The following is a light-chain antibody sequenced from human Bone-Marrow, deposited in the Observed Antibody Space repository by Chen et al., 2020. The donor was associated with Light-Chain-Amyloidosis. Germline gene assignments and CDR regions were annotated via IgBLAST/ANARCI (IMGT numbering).Light chain of an antibody. CDR1: QSVATF. CDR3: QQRSNWPLLT. Sequence: EIVLTQSPATLSLSPVERATLSCRASQSVATFLAWSQHKPGQAPRLLIYEAASRATGIPDRLSGRGSGTDFTLTLSSLEPEDFAGGYWQQRSNWPLLTFGPGTKVDIK. V-gene: IGKV3-11*01. J-gene: IGKJ3*01. CDR2: EAA.